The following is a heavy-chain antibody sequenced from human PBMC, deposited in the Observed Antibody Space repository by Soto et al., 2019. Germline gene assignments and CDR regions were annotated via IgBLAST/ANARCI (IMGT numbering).Heavy chain of an antibody. CDR1: GGTFSSYS. D-gene: IGHD1-26*01. J-gene: IGHJ4*02. V-gene: IGHV1-69*01. Sequence: QVQLVQSGAEVKKPGSSVKVSCKASGGTFSSYSINWVRQAPGQGLEWMGEISPIFGTANYAQKFQGRGTITADESTSTAYMELSSLRSEDTAVYYCARDGGRHSGGSDYWGQGTLVTVSS. CDR2: ISPIFGTA. CDR3: ARDGGRHSGGSDY.